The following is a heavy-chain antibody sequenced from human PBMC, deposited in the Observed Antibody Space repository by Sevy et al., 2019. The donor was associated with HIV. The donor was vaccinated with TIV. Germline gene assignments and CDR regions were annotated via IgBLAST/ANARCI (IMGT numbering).Heavy chain of an antibody. J-gene: IGHJ5*02. CDR1: GGSFSGYY. CDR3: ARISRVLRFLEWLSRTGWFDP. V-gene: IGHV4-34*01. CDR2: INHSGST. Sequence: SETLSLTCAVYGGSFSGYYWSWIRQPPGKGLEWIGEINHSGSTNSNPSLKSRVTISVDTSKNQFSLKLSSVTAADTAVYYCARISRVLRFLEWLSRTGWFDPWGQGTLVTVSS. D-gene: IGHD3-3*01.